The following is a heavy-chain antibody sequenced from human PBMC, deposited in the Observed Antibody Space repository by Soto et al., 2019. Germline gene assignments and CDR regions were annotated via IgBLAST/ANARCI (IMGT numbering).Heavy chain of an antibody. J-gene: IGHJ4*02. Sequence: EVQVLESGGGLVQPGGSLRLSCAASQSAFRSYGMSWVRQAPGKGLEWGSCITSAGATYYADSVKGRFTISRDSSKSTVFLQMFSLSADDTAMYYCASRAIYTVATDHWGQGTLVTVCS. CDR1: QSAFRSYG. CDR2: ITSAGAT. D-gene: IGHD5-12*01. V-gene: IGHV3-23*01. CDR3: ASRAIYTVATDH.